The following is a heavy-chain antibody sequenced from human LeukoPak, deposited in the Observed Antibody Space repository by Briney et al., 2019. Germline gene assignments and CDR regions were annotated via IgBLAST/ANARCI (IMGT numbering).Heavy chain of an antibody. CDR3: ARKGEVTAPTKNAFDI. D-gene: IGHD2-21*02. J-gene: IGHJ3*02. CDR1: GFTFSSYW. V-gene: IGHV3-7*01. Sequence: GGSLRLSCAASGFTFSSYWMSWVRQAPGKGLEWVANIKQDGSEKYYVDSVKGRFTVSRDNAKNSLYLQMNSLRAEDTAVYFCARKGEVTAPTKNAFDIWGQGTMVTVSS. CDR2: IKQDGSEK.